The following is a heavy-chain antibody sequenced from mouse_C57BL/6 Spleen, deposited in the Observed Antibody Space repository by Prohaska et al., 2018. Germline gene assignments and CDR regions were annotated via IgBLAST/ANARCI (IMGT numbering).Heavy chain of an antibody. D-gene: IGHD2-1*01. CDR3: ARGYGSFDY. J-gene: IGHJ2*01. V-gene: IGHV1-82*01. CDR1: GYAFSSSW. CDR2: IYPGDGDT. Sequence: KISCKASGYAFSSSWMNWVKQRPGKGLEWIGRIYPGDGDTNYNGKFKGKATLTADKSSSTAYMKLSSLTSEDSAVYFCARGYGSFDYWGQGTTLTVSS.